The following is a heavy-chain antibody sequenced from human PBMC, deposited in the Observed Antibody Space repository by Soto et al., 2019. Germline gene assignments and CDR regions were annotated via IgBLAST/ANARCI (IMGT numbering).Heavy chain of an antibody. CDR1: GFTFSSYA. Sequence: RLSCAASGFTFSSYAMSWVRQAPGKGLEWVSAISGSGGSTFYADSVKGRFTISRDTSKNTLFLQMNSLRAEDTAVYYCARERYSSSWYGIMDFWGQGTLVTVSS. J-gene: IGHJ4*02. CDR3: ARERYSSSWYGIMDF. V-gene: IGHV3-23*01. CDR2: ISGSGGST. D-gene: IGHD6-13*01.